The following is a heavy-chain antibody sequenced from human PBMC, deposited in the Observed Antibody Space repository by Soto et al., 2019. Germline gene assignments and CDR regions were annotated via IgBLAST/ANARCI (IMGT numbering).Heavy chain of an antibody. Sequence: ASVKVSWKVSGYTLTELSMHWVRQAPGKGLEWMGGFDPEDGETIYAQKFQGRVTMTEDTSTDTAYMELSSLRSEDTAVYYCATVDSSSWTYYFDYWGQGTRVTVSS. V-gene: IGHV1-24*01. J-gene: IGHJ4*02. D-gene: IGHD6-13*01. CDR3: ATVDSSSWTYYFDY. CDR1: GYTLTELS. CDR2: FDPEDGET.